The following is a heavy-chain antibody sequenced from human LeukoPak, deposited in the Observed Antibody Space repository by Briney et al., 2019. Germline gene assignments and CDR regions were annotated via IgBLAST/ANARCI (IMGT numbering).Heavy chain of an antibody. Sequence: GGSLTLSCSASGFTFSSYARHWVRQAPGKGLEYVSAISSNGGSPYYADSVKGRFTISRDNSKNALYLQMSRLRAEDTAVYYCARGGRGVIIKDWFDPWGQGTLVTVSS. CDR3: ARGGRGVIIKDWFDP. D-gene: IGHD3-10*01. CDR2: ISSNGGSP. J-gene: IGHJ5*02. V-gene: IGHV3-64D*06. CDR1: GFTFSSYA.